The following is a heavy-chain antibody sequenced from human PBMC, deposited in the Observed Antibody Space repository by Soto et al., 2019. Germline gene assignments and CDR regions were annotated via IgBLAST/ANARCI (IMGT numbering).Heavy chain of an antibody. CDR1: GYDFRYYG. V-gene: IGHV1-3*01. CDR3: ARDRRIVGATGYYYGMDV. D-gene: IGHD1-26*01. CDR2: INADNGNT. Sequence: QVQLVQSGAEVRKPGASVKVSCKTSGYDFRYYGIHWVRQAPGQRLEWMGWINADNGNTNYAQKLQGRVTMTTDTSTSTAYMELRSLRSDDTAVYYCARDRRIVGATGYYYGMDVWGQGTTVTVSS. J-gene: IGHJ6*02.